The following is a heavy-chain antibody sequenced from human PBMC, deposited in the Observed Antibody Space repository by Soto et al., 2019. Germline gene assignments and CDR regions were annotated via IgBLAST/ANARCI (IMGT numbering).Heavy chain of an antibody. J-gene: IGHJ6*02. CDR2: IRDKFNKYAT. Sequence: EVQLVESGGGLVQPGGSLKLSCAASGFTFSGSAIHWVRQASGKGLEWVGRIRDKFNKYATAYAASGTGRFTISRDDSKNMAYLQMNSLKTDDTAVYYCGYDFWSGYYSVGQTSGMDVWGQGTTVTVSS. D-gene: IGHD3-3*01. CDR3: GYDFWSGYYSVGQTSGMDV. CDR1: GFTFSGSA. V-gene: IGHV3-73*02.